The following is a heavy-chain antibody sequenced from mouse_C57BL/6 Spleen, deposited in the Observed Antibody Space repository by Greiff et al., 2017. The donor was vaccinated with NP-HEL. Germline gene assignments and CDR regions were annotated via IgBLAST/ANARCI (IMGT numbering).Heavy chain of an antibody. CDR3: ARGIYYEYEGDSIDY. D-gene: IGHD2-4*01. V-gene: IGHV1-69*01. CDR2: IDPSDSYT. Sequence: QVQLQQPGAELVMPGASVKLSCKASGYTFTSYWMHWVKQRPGQGLEWIGEIDPSDSYTNYNQKFKGKSTLTVDKSSSTAYMQLSSLTSEDSAVYYAARGIYYEYEGDSIDYWGQGTSVTVSS. J-gene: IGHJ4*01. CDR1: GYTFTSYW.